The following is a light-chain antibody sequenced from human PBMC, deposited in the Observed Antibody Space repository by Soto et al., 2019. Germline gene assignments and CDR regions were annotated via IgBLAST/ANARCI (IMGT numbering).Light chain of an antibody. CDR3: QHRHH. CDR1: QSVSRD. V-gene: IGKV3-11*01. J-gene: IGKJ3*01. Sequence: DIVLTPSPATLSLSPGERATLSCRASQSVSRDFAWDQQKPGQAPRLLIYDASNRATGIPARFSGSGSGTHFTLTINSLQPEDFAVSYCQHRHHFGPRTKVDFK. CDR2: DAS.